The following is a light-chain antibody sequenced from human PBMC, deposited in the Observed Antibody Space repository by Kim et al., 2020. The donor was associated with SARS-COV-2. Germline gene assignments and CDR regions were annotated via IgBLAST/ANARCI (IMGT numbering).Light chain of an antibody. CDR3: QTWDTGIRV. J-gene: IGLJ3*02. CDR1: SGHSSYA. CDR2: VNRDGSH. Sequence: ASVQLTCILGSGHSSYAIAWHQQQPGKGPRSLMKVNRDGSHIKGDGIPDRFSGSTSGAERYLTISSLQPEDEADYYCQTWDTGIRVFGGGTQLTVL. V-gene: IGLV4-69*01.